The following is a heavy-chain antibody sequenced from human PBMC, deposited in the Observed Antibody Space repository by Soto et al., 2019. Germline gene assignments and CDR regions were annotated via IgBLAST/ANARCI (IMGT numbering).Heavy chain of an antibody. Sequence: GASVKVSCKASGYTFTGYYIHWVRQAPGQGLEWMGWINPNSGGTNYGQKFQGRVTMTRDTSITTAYMEVSWLKSDDTAVYYCARERAYYDLYYYAMDVWGQGTTVTVSS. CDR2: INPNSGGT. V-gene: IGHV1-2*02. D-gene: IGHD3-16*01. J-gene: IGHJ6*02. CDR3: ARERAYYDLYYYAMDV. CDR1: GYTFTGYY.